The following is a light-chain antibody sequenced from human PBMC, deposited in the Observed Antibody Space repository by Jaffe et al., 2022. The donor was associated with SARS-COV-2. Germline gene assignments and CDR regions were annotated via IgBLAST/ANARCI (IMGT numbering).Light chain of an antibody. Sequence: EIVLTQSPGTLSLSPGERATLSCRASQSVGSSYLAWYQQKPGQAPRLLIYGASSRATDIPDRFSGSGSGTDFTLTISRLEPGDFAVYYCQQYATTPWTFGQGTKVEIK. CDR2: GAS. CDR1: QSVGSSY. CDR3: QQYATTPWT. J-gene: IGKJ1*01. V-gene: IGKV3-20*01.